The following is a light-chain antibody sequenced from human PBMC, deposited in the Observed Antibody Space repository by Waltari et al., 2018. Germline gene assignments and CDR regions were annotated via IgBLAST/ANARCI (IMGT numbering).Light chain of an antibody. CDR3: AAWDKSLSGPV. CDR1: SSDIGSAT. Sequence: QSALTQPPSVSGTPGQRVTISCSTSSSDIGSATVNWYQQLPGPAPKLLIFGNDHRLSGVPDRFSGSQSGPSASLASRGLQSEDEADYYCAAWDKSLSGPVFGGGTKLTVL. V-gene: IGLV1-44*01. J-gene: IGLJ3*02. CDR2: GND.